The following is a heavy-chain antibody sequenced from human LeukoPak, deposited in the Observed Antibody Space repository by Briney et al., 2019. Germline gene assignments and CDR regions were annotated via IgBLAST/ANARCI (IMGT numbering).Heavy chain of an antibody. CDR1: GFTFSSYA. CDR2: ISGSGGST. J-gene: IGHJ6*02. D-gene: IGHD2-2*01. CDR3: AKGAVVAAATSDYYYGMDV. V-gene: IGHV3-23*01. Sequence: GGSLRLSCAASGFTFSSYAMTWVRQAPGKGLEWVSTISGSGGSTYYADSLRGRFTISRDNSKNTLYLQMNSLRAEDTAVYYCAKGAVVAAATSDYYYGMDVWGQGTTVTVSS.